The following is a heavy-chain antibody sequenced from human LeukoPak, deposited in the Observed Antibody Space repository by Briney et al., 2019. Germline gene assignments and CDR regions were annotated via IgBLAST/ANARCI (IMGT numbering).Heavy chain of an antibody. CDR3: ARELVAAALGVY. V-gene: IGHV3-30-3*01. D-gene: IGHD6-13*01. J-gene: IGHJ4*02. CDR1: GFILCDYA. CDR2: ISCYGSNK. Sequence: RGSLRLSCAASGFILCDYAMHWVRQAPGKGLEWVAGISCYGSNKYYAGSVKSRFTISKDNSKNTQYLQMNRLRAEDTAVYYCARELVAAALGVYWGEGTLVSVPS.